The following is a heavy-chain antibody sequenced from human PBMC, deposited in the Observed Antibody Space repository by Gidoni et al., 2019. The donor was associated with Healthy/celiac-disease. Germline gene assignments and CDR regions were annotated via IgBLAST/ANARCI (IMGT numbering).Heavy chain of an antibody. Sequence: QLQLQESGPGLVKPSETLSLTCTVSGGSISSSSYYWGWIRQPPGKGLEWIGSIYYSGSTYYNPSLKSRVTISVDTSKNQFSLKLSSVTAADTAVYYCARHAVVPAAIRRNWFDPWGQGTLVTVSS. CDR2: IYYSGST. D-gene: IGHD2-2*02. J-gene: IGHJ5*02. CDR1: GGSISSSSYY. CDR3: ARHAVVPAAIRRNWFDP. V-gene: IGHV4-39*01.